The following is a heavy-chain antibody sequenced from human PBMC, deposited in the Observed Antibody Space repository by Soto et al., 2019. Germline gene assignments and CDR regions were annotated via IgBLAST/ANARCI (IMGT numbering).Heavy chain of an antibody. CDR1: GFTFSDYY. D-gene: IGHD3-10*01. J-gene: IGHJ3*02. CDR3: ARDRSRLLWFGEKTNAFDI. Sequence: QVQLVESGGGLVKPGGSLRLSCAASGFTFSDYYMSWIRQAPGKGLEWVSYISSSGSTIYYADSVTGRFTISRDNAKNSLYLQMSSLRAEDTAVYYCARDRSRLLWFGEKTNAFDIWGQGTMVTVSS. CDR2: ISSSGSTI. V-gene: IGHV3-11*01.